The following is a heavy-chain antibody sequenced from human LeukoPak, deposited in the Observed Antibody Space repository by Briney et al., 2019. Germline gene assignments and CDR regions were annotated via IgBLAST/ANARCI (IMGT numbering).Heavy chain of an antibody. V-gene: IGHV4-39*07. Sequence: SETLSLTCAVSGGSISSNSYYWGWIRQPPGKGLEWIGEINHSGSTNYNPSLKSRVTISVDTSKNQFSLKLSSVTAADTAVYYCARGARYARPFDYWGQGTLVTVSS. D-gene: IGHD2-2*01. CDR2: INHSGST. CDR3: ARGARYARPFDY. CDR1: GGSISSNSYY. J-gene: IGHJ4*02.